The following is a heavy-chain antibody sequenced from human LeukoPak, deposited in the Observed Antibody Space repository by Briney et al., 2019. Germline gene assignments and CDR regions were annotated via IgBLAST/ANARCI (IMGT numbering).Heavy chain of an antibody. D-gene: IGHD3-10*01. Sequence: ASVKVSCKASGYTFTGYYMHWVRQAPGQGLEWMGWISAYNGNTNYAQKLQGRVTMTTDTSTSTAYMELRSLRSEDTAVYYCARGRYGSGSYFVPYYYYYMDVWGKGTTVTISS. J-gene: IGHJ6*03. CDR2: ISAYNGNT. CDR1: GYTFTGYY. V-gene: IGHV1-18*04. CDR3: ARGRYGSGSYFVPYYYYYMDV.